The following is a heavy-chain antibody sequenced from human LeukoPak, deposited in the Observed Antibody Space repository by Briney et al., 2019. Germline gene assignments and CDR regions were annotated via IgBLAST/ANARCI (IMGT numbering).Heavy chain of an antibody. CDR1: GYTFASYY. Sequence: ASVKVSCKASGYTFASYYMHWVRQAPGQGLEWMGIINPSGGSTTYAQKFQGRVTMTRDTSTSTVYMELSSLRSEDTAVYYCAGEGDCSSTSCPPPDCYCHFDPWGQGTLVTVSS. V-gene: IGHV1-46*03. CDR2: INPSGGST. J-gene: IGHJ5*02. CDR3: AGEGDCSSTSCPPPDCYCHFDP. D-gene: IGHD2-2*01.